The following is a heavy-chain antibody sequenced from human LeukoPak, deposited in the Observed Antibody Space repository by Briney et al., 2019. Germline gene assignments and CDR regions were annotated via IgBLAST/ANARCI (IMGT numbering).Heavy chain of an antibody. CDR1: GYIFTNYW. J-gene: IGHJ4*02. Sequence: GESLKISCKGSGYIFTNYWIGWVRQMPGKGLEWMGIIYPGDSDTRYSPSFQGQVTISADKSFSTAYLQWSSLKASDTAMYYCARVAPYSTTWYFDYWGQGTLVTVSS. D-gene: IGHD6-13*01. CDR2: IYPGDSDT. V-gene: IGHV5-51*01. CDR3: ARVAPYSTTWYFDY.